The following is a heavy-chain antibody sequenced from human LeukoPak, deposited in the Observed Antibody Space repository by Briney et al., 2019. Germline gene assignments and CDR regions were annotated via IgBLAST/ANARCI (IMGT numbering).Heavy chain of an antibody. CDR3: ATGTSWYYYY. V-gene: IGHV4-4*02. Sequence: PSGTLSLTCAVSGGSISNDKWWSWVRQSPGKGLEWIGEMYHSGSTNYNPSLKSRVTISVDKSNNQFSLKLISVTAADTAMYYCATGTSWYYYYWGQGTLVTVSS. CDR1: GGSISNDKW. D-gene: IGHD6-13*01. J-gene: IGHJ4*02. CDR2: MYHSGST.